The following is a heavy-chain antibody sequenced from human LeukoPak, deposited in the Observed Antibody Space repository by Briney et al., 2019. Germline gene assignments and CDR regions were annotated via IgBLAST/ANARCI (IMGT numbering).Heavy chain of an antibody. D-gene: IGHD3-10*01. Sequence: GSLRLSCAASGFTFSSYAMHWVRQAPGKGLEWVAVISYDGSNKYYADSVKGRFTISRDNSKNTLYLQMNSLRAEDTAVYYCARGALLWFGDRMEYYFDYWGQGTLLTVSS. CDR2: ISYDGSNK. V-gene: IGHV3-30*04. CDR1: GFTFSSYA. J-gene: IGHJ4*02. CDR3: ARGALLWFGDRMEYYFDY.